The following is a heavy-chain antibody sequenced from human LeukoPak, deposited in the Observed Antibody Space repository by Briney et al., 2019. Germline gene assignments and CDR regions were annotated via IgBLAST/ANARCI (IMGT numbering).Heavy chain of an antibody. CDR2: ISGSGGST. J-gene: IGHJ4*02. D-gene: IGHD5/OR15-5a*01. Sequence: PGGSLRLSCAAAGFTFSSYAMSWVRQAPGKGLEWVSAISGSGGSTYYADSVKGRFTISRDNSKNTLYLQMNSLRAEDTAVYYCAKDSSVFPLYYFDYWGQGTLVTVSS. CDR3: AKDSSVFPLYYFDY. V-gene: IGHV3-23*01. CDR1: GFTFSSYA.